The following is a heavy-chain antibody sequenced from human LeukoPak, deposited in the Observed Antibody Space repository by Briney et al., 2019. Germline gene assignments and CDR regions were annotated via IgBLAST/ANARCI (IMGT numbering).Heavy chain of an antibody. CDR3: AILGGITAAGTFDY. CDR2: ISWHSVNI. V-gene: IGHV3-9*01. J-gene: IGHJ4*02. CDR1: GFTFDDYA. D-gene: IGHD6-13*01. Sequence: PGRSLRLSCAASGFTFDDYAMNWVRQGPGKGLEWVSGISWHSVNIGYAGSVKGRFTISRDNAKNSLYLQMNSLRAEDTAVYYCAILGGITAAGTFDYWGQGTLVTVSS.